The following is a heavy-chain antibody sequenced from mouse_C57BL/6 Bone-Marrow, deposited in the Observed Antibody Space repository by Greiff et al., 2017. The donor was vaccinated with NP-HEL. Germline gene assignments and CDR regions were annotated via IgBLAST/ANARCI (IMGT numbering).Heavy chain of an antibody. D-gene: IGHD2-5*01. CDR1: GFTFSSYA. Sequence: DVQLVESGEGLVKPGGSLKLSCAASGFTFSSYAMSWVRQTPEKRLEWVAYISSGGDYIYYADTVKGRFTISRDNARNTLYLQMSSLKSEDTAMYYCTRAPFYYSNYPAWFAYWGQGTLVTVSA. CDR2: ISSGGDYI. J-gene: IGHJ3*01. V-gene: IGHV5-9-1*02. CDR3: TRAPFYYSNYPAWFAY.